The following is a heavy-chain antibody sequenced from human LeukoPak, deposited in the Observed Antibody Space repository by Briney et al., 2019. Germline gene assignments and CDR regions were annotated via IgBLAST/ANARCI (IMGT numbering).Heavy chain of an antibody. CDR2: MNPNSGNT. CDR1: GYSFTSYD. V-gene: IGHV1-8*03. Sequence: ASVKVSCKASGYSFTSYDINWVRQATGQGLEWMGWMNPNSGNTGYAQKFQGRVTITRNTSISTAYMELSSLRSEDTAVYYCARVAWIGVRWFDPLGQGTLVTVSS. D-gene: IGHD5-12*01. CDR3: ARVAWIGVRWFDP. J-gene: IGHJ5*02.